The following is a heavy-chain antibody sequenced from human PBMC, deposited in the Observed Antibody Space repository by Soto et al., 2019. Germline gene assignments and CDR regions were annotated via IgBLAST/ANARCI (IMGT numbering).Heavy chain of an antibody. CDR3: AREGYSSSSSYYYGMDV. V-gene: IGHV1-46*01. CDR1: GYTFTSYY. Sequence: GASVKVSCKASGYTFTSYYMHWVRQAPGQGLEWMGIINPSGGSTSYAQKFQGRVTMTRDTSTSTVYMELSSLRSEDTAVYYCAREGYSSSSSYYYGMDVWGQGTTVTVSS. CDR2: INPSGGST. J-gene: IGHJ6*02. D-gene: IGHD6-6*01.